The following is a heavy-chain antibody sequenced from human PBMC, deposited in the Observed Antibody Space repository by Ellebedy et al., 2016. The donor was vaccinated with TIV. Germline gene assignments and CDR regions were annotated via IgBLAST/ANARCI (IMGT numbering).Heavy chain of an antibody. CDR3: ARANRWNYGFDY. Sequence: MPSETLSLTCAVSGGSISSGGYSWSWIRQPPGKGLEWIGYIYHSGSTYYNPSLKSRVTISVDRSKNQFSLKLSSVTAADTAVYYCARANRWNYGFDYWGQGTLVTVSS. J-gene: IGHJ4*02. V-gene: IGHV4-30-2*01. CDR1: GGSISSGGYS. CDR2: IYHSGST. D-gene: IGHD1-7*01.